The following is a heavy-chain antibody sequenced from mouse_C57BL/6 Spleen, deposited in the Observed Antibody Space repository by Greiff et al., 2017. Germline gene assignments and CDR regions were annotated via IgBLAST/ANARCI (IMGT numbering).Heavy chain of an antibody. CDR2: IYPGDGDT. CDR1: GYAFSSYW. CDR3: ANYYGSSYVDYAMDY. D-gene: IGHD1-1*01. J-gene: IGHJ4*01. Sequence: VQLQQSGAELVKPGASVKISCKASGYAFSSYWMNWVKQRPGKGLEWIGQIYPGDGDTNYNGKFKGKATLTADKSSSTAYMQLSSLTSEDSAVYFCANYYGSSYVDYAMDYWGQGTSVTVSS. V-gene: IGHV1-80*01.